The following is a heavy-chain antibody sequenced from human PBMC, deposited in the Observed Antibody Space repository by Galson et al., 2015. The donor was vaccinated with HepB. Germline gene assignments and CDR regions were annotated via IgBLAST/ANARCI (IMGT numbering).Heavy chain of an antibody. Sequence: SVKVSCKASGYTFISYDINWVRQATGQGLEWMGWMDPNSGNTGYAQKFQGRVTMTRNTSISTAYMELSSLRSEDTAVYYCARSGSSSSPWFDPWGQGTLVTVSS. CDR3: ARSGSSSSPWFDP. V-gene: IGHV1-8*01. J-gene: IGHJ5*02. CDR2: MDPNSGNT. D-gene: IGHD6-6*01. CDR1: GYTFISYD.